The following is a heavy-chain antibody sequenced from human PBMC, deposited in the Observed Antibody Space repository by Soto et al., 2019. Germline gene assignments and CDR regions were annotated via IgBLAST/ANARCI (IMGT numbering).Heavy chain of an antibody. V-gene: IGHV4-59*01. J-gene: IGHJ5*02. CDR1: GGSISSYS. CDR2: IYYSGST. Sequence: KTSENLSPTSTVTGGSISSYSWSWIRHLPGKGLEWIGYIYYSGSTNYNPPLKSRVTITVDTSKNQFSLKGSSVTAADTAVYYCARGGGSPPGYNWFDPWGQGTLVTVSS. D-gene: IGHD1-26*01. CDR3: ARGGGSPPGYNWFDP.